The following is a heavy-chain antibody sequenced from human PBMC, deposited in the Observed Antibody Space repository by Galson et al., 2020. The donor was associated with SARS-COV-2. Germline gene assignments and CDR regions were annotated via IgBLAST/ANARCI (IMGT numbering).Heavy chain of an antibody. J-gene: IGHJ4*02. Sequence: GESLKTSCAASGFNFSPYSCNWVRQAPGKGQEWISYISDSTRGIIKYGDSVKVRFTSSRDDAKNSVYLQMNTLRDEDTAVYYCARSPGPLDYWGQGTQVTVSS. CDR3: ARSPGPLDY. V-gene: IGHV3-48*02. CDR2: ISDSTRGII. CDR1: GFNFSPYS.